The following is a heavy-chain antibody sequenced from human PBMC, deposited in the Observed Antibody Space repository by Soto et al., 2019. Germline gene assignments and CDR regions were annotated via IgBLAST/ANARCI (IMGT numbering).Heavy chain of an antibody. Sequence: QVQLVQSGAEVKKPGASVKVSCKASGYTCTSYGISWVRQAPGQGLEWMGWINAYNGNTNYAQKLQGRVTMTTDTSTSTASLELRSLRSDDAAVYYGARDPVAGTYFGYWAQGTLVTVSS. CDR3: ARDPVAGTYFGY. CDR1: GYTCTSYG. D-gene: IGHD6-19*01. V-gene: IGHV1-18*01. CDR2: INAYNGNT. J-gene: IGHJ4*02.